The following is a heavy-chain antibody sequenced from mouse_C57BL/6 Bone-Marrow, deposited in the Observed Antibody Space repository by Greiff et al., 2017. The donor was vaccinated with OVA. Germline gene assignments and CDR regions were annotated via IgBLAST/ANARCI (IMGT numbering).Heavy chain of an antibody. J-gene: IGHJ3*01. CDR1: GFTFSSYG. CDR3: ARTYYYGSPFAY. V-gene: IGHV5-6*01. D-gene: IGHD1-1*01. CDR2: ISSGGSYT. Sequence: EVQGVESGGDLVKPGGSLTLSCAASGFTFSSYGMSWVRQTPDQRLEWVATISSGGSYTYSPASAKGRFPISRDNAKNTLYLQMSSLKSEDTAMYYCARTYYYGSPFAYWGQGTLVTVSA.